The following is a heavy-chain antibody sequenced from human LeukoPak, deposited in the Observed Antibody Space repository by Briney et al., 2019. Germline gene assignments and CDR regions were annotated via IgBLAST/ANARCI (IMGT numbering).Heavy chain of an antibody. CDR2: TYYRSKWYN. V-gene: IGHV6-1*01. D-gene: IGHD1-26*01. CDR1: GVSVSSNTAA. CDR3: ARVLDVGPTYFDY. Sequence: SQTLSLTCAISGVSVSSNTAAWNWIRQSPSRGLEWLGRTYYRSKWYNDYAVSVKSRISIYPDTSKNQFSLQLNSVTPEDTAVYYCARVLDVGPTYFDYWGQGTLVTVSS. J-gene: IGHJ4*02.